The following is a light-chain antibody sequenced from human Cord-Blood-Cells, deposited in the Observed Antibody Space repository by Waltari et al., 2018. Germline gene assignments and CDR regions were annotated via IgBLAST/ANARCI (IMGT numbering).Light chain of an antibody. CDR1: QSISSY. CDR2: AAS. J-gene: IGKJ1*01. Sequence: DIQMTQSPSSLSASAGDRVTITCRASQSISSYLNWYQQKPGKAPTLLIYAASSLQSGVPSRFSGSGSGTDFTLTISSLQPEDFATYYCQQSYSTPRTFGQGTKVEIK. CDR3: QQSYSTPRT. V-gene: IGKV1-39*01.